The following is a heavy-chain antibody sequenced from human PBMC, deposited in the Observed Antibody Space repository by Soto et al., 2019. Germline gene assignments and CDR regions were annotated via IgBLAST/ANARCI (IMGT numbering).Heavy chain of an antibody. CDR1: GFTFSDYY. J-gene: IGHJ3*02. Sequence: QVQLVDSGGGLVKPGGSLRLSCAASGFTFSDYYMSWIRQAPGKGLDWVSYISNSGSTTYYADSVKGRFTISRDNPKNSLYLQMNSLRAEDAAVYYCARSKLWVGDAFYIWCQGTMVTVSS. CDR3: ARSKLWVGDAFYI. V-gene: IGHV3-11*01. D-gene: IGHD1-1*01. CDR2: ISNSGSTT.